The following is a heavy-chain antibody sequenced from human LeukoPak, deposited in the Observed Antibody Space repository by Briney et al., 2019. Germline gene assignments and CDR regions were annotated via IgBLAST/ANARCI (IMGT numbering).Heavy chain of an antibody. V-gene: IGHV4-34*01. CDR3: ARSVVVTAITAFDI. Sequence: SETLSLTCAVYGGSFRGYYWSWIRQPPGKGLEWIGEINHSGSTNYNPSLKSRVTISVDTSKNQFSLKLSSVTAADTAVYYCARSVVVTAITAFDIWGQGTMVTVSS. CDR2: INHSGST. J-gene: IGHJ3*02. D-gene: IGHD2-21*02. CDR1: GGSFRGYY.